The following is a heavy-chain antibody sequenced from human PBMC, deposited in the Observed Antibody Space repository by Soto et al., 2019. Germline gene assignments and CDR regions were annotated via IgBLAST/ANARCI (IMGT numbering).Heavy chain of an antibody. V-gene: IGHV2-5*02. CDR1: GFSLSTTGVG. D-gene: IGHD6-13*01. CDR2: IFWDDDD. J-gene: IGHJ6*02. CDR3: ASAWYGDQLYNGMGV. Sequence: SGPTLVNPTQTLTLTCTFSGFSLSTTGVGVGWIRQPPGKALEWLALIFWDDDDRYSPSLGSRLTITKDTSKNQVVLTMTNMDPVDTATYYCASAWYGDQLYNGMGVWGQGTTVTVSS.